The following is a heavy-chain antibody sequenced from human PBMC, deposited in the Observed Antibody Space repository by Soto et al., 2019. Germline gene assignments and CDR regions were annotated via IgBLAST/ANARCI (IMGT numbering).Heavy chain of an antibody. CDR2: ISSSSSTI. Sequence: GGSLRLSCAASGFTFSSYSMNWVRQAPGKGLEWVSYISSSSSTIYYADSVKGRFTISRDNAKNSLYLQMNSLRAEDTAVHYCARVRFDYYDSSGYWRFDPWGQGTLVTVSS. CDR3: ARVRFDYYDSSGYWRFDP. D-gene: IGHD3-22*01. CDR1: GFTFSSYS. J-gene: IGHJ5*02. V-gene: IGHV3-48*01.